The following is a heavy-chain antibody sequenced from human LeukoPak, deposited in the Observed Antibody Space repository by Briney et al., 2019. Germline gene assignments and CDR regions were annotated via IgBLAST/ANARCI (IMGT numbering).Heavy chain of an antibody. V-gene: IGHV3-30*02. Sequence: GGSLRLSCAASEFTFSSYAMHWVRQAPGKGLEWVAFIRYDGSNKYYADSVKGRFTISRDNSKNTLYLQMNSLRAEDTALYYCAKDIGLKYYGSGSYLDYWGQGTLVTVSS. CDR1: EFTFSSYA. D-gene: IGHD3-10*01. CDR2: IRYDGSNK. J-gene: IGHJ4*02. CDR3: AKDIGLKYYGSGSYLDY.